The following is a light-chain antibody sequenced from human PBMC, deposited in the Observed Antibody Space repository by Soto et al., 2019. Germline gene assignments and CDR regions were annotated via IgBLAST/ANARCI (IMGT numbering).Light chain of an antibody. CDR3: EQHNKWART. CDR2: GAS. Sequence: MIESPAGLSVSQVERAIVSLRASQRVSSNLAWYQQIPGQAARILMFGASTRAIDIAARFSGCGSETEFTLTISCRQSDDFAVSYCEQHNKWARTLGQGTKVDIK. CDR1: QRVSSN. V-gene: IGKV3-15*01. J-gene: IGKJ1*01.